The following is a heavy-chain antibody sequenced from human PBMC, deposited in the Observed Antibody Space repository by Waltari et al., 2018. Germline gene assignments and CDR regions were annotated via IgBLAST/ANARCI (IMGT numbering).Heavy chain of an antibody. CDR1: GGPFSGYY. CDR2: INHSGST. Sequence: VQLQQWGAGLLKPSETLSLPCAVYGGPFSGYYWSWIRQPPGKGLEWIGEINHSGSTNYNPSLKSRVTISVDTSKNQFSLKLSSVTAADTAVYYCARGRRYYYDSSGYFPWGQGTLVTVSS. V-gene: IGHV4-34*01. J-gene: IGHJ5*02. D-gene: IGHD3-22*01. CDR3: ARGRRYYYDSSGYFP.